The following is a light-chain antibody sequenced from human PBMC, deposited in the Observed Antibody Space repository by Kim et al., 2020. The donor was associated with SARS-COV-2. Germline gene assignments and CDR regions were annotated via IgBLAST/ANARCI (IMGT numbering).Light chain of an antibody. J-gene: IGKJ5*01. CDR2: KAS. CDR3: QQYNTYPIT. CDR1: QSISSW. Sequence: ASVGDRVSMNCRASQSISSWLAWYQQKPGKAPKVLIYKASSLESGVPSRFSVSGSGTEFTLTISSLQPDDFATYYCQQYNTYPITFGQGTRLEIK. V-gene: IGKV1-5*03.